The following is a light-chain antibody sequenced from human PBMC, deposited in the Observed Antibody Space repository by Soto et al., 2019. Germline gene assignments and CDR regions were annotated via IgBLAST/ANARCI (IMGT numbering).Light chain of an antibody. J-gene: IGKJ4*01. CDR2: AAS. CDR3: QHLNSDPLT. V-gene: IGKV1-39*01. Sequence: DIQMTQSPSSLSASVGDRVTITCRASQSISSYLNWYQQKPGKAPKLLIYAASSLQSGVPSRFSGSGSGTDFTLTISSLQPEDFATYYCQHLNSDPLTFGGGTKVDIK. CDR1: QSISSY.